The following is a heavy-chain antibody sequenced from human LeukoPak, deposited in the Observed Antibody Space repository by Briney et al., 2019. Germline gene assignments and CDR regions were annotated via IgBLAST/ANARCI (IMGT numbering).Heavy chain of an antibody. D-gene: IGHD5-24*01. V-gene: IGHV1-46*01. CDR1: GYTFTNYY. CDR2: INPSGGST. CDR3: ARDTDGYNYALGY. J-gene: IGHJ4*02. Sequence: GASVKVSCKASGYTFTNYYMHWVRQAPGQGLEWMGIINPSGGSTSYAQKFQARATMTKDTSTSTLYMELSRLRSEDPAVDYCARDTDGYNYALGYWGQGTLVTVSS.